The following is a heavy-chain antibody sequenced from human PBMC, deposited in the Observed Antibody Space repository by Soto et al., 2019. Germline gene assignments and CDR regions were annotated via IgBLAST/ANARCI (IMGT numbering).Heavy chain of an antibody. V-gene: IGHV3-33*01. D-gene: IGHD3-22*01. Sequence: LRLSCAASGFTFSSYGMHWVRQAPGKGLEWVAVIWYDGSNKYYADSVKGRFTISRDNSKNTLYLQMNSLRAEDTAVYYCARSRDYYDSSGYPRYYFDYWGQGTLVTVSS. CDR2: IWYDGSNK. CDR1: GFTFSSYG. J-gene: IGHJ4*02. CDR3: ARSRDYYDSSGYPRYYFDY.